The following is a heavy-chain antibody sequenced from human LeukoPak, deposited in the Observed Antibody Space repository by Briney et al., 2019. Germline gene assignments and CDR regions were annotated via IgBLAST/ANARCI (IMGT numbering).Heavy chain of an antibody. CDR2: ISYDGSNK. J-gene: IGHJ6*02. Sequence: GGSLRLSCAASGFTFSSYAMHWVRQAPGKGLEWVAVISYDGSNKYYADSVKGRFTISRDNSKNTLYLQMNILRAEDTAVYYCARDGNYDYWTAQSAGDGVDVWGQGTTVTVSS. CDR3: ARDGNYDYWTAQSAGDGVDV. D-gene: IGHD3/OR15-3a*01. CDR1: GFTFSSYA. V-gene: IGHV3-30-3*01.